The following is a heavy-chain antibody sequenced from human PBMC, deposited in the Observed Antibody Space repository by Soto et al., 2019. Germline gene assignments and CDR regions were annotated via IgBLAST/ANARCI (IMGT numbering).Heavy chain of an antibody. CDR1: GFTFSSYA. Sequence: GGSLRLSCAASGFTFSSYAMHWVRQAPGKGLEWVAVISYDGSNKYYADSVKGRFTISRDNSKNTLYLQMNSLRAEDTDVYYCARDSKTTEGAFDIWGQGTMVTVSS. CDR2: ISYDGSNK. CDR3: ARDSKTTEGAFDI. J-gene: IGHJ3*02. V-gene: IGHV3-30*04. D-gene: IGHD4-17*01.